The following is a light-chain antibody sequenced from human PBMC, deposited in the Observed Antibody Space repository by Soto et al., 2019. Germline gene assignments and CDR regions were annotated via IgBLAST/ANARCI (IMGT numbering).Light chain of an antibody. J-gene: IGKJ2*01. Sequence: EIVLTQSPGTLSLSPGERATLSCRASENIAANYLAWYQQKPAQAPRLLIYAGSSRATGIADRFSGSGSGTEFTLSISDLKPEDSAVYHCQQYVASPYTFGQGTNLEIK. CDR1: ENIAANY. V-gene: IGKV3-20*01. CDR3: QQYVASPYT. CDR2: AGS.